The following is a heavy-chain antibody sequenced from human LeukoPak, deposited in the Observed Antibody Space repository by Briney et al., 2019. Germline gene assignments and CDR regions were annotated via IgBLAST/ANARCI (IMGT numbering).Heavy chain of an antibody. CDR3: AKDHLPKSRTIWN. V-gene: IGHV3-23*01. Sequence: GGSLRLSCAASGFTFSSYAMSWVPQAPGKGLEWVSAISGSGGSTYYAGSVKGRFTISRDNSKNTLYLQMNSLRAEDTAVYYCAKDHLPKSRTIWNWGQGTLVTVSS. CDR1: GFTFSSYA. CDR2: ISGSGGST. D-gene: IGHD1-1*01. J-gene: IGHJ1*01.